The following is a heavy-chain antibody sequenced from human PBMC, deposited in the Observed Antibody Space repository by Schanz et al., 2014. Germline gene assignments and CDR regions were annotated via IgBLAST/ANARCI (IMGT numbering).Heavy chain of an antibody. Sequence: VQLVESGGGLVQPGKSLRLSCAASGFSFSDYYMSWIRQAPGKGLEWVSYVSSSSSYTHYADSVKGRFTISRYNSKNTLYLQMNSLRAEDSSVYYCATGSFGELSAFDIWGQGTMVTVSS. CDR2: VSSSSSYT. CDR1: GFSFSDYY. D-gene: IGHD3-10*01. V-gene: IGHV3-11*05. J-gene: IGHJ3*02. CDR3: ATGSFGELSAFDI.